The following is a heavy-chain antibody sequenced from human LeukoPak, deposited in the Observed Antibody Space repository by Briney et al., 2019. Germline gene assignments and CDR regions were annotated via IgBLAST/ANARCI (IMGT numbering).Heavy chain of an antibody. CDR3: ARNTPSLSTNGMDV. CDR1: GFTFSTYW. V-gene: IGHV3-21*01. CDR2: ISGGSTST. Sequence: PGGSLRLSCAASGFTFSTYWMNWVRQAPGKGLEWVSVISGGSTSTFYADSVKGRFTISRDNAKNSLYLQMDSLRAEDTAVYYCARNTPSLSTNGMDVWGQGTTVTVSS. J-gene: IGHJ6*02. D-gene: IGHD3-3*02.